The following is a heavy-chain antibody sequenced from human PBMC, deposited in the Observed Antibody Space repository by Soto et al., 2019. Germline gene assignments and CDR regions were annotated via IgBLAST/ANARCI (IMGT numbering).Heavy chain of an antibody. D-gene: IGHD3-10*01. CDR2: ISTSSSYI. J-gene: IGHJ6*02. CDR1: GFTFSTYS. Sequence: GGSLRLSCAASGFTFSTYSMNWVRQAPGKGLEWVSSISTSSSYIYYADSVRGRFTISRDNAKNSLYLQMNSLRAEDTAVYYCARDYEDFANYKFYYGMSVWGQGTTVTVSS. V-gene: IGHV3-21*01. CDR3: ARDYEDFANYKFYYGMSV.